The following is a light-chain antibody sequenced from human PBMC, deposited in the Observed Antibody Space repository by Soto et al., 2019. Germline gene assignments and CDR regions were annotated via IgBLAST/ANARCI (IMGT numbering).Light chain of an antibody. CDR3: QSYDSSLSGYVV. J-gene: IGLJ2*01. V-gene: IGLV1-40*01. Sequence: QSVLTQPPSVSGAPGQRVTISCTGSRSNIGAGYDVHWYQQLPGTAPKLLLYGNSNRPSGVPDRFSGSKSGTSASLAITGLQAEDEADYYCQSYDSSLSGYVVFGGGTQLTVL. CDR2: GNS. CDR1: RSNIGAGYD.